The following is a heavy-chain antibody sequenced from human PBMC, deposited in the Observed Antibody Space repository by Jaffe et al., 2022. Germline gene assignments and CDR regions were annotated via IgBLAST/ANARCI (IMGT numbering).Heavy chain of an antibody. D-gene: IGHD3-9*01. CDR3: ARDGYYDILTGYYKAGENAFDI. CDR2: ISAYNGNT. V-gene: IGHV1-18*01. Sequence: QVQLVQSGAEVKKPGASVKVSCKASGYTFTSYGISWVRQAPGQGLEWMGWISAYNGNTNYAQKLQGRVTMTTDTSTSTAYMELRSLRSDDTAVYYCARDGYYDILTGYYKAGENAFDIWGQGTMVTVSS. CDR1: GYTFTSYG. J-gene: IGHJ3*02.